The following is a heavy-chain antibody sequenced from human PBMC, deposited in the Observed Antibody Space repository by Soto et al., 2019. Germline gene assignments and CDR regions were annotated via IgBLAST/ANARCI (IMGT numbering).Heavy chain of an antibody. CDR3: ARELREKYDFWSGYYYYGMDV. Sequence: SETLSLTCTVSGGSISSGGYYWSWIRQPAGKGLEWIGRIYTSGSTNYNPSLKSRVTMSVDTSKNQFSLKLSSVTAADTAVYYCARELREKYDFWSGYYYYGMDVWGQGTTVTVSS. CDR1: GGSISSGGYY. V-gene: IGHV4-61*02. J-gene: IGHJ6*02. D-gene: IGHD3-3*01. CDR2: IYTSGST.